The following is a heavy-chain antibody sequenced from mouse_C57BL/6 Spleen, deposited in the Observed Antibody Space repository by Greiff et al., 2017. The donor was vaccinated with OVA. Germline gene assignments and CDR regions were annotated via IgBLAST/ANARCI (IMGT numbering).Heavy chain of an antibody. CDR1: GYTFTSYW. J-gene: IGHJ4*01. V-gene: IGHV1-52*01. Sequence: QVQLKQPGAELVRPGSSVKLSCKASGYTFTSYWMPWVKQRPIQGLEWIGNIDPSDSETHYNQKFKDKATLTVDKSSSTAYMQLSSLTSEDSAVYYCARTYYYAMDYWGQGTSVTVAS. CDR3: ARTYYYAMDY. CDR2: IDPSDSET.